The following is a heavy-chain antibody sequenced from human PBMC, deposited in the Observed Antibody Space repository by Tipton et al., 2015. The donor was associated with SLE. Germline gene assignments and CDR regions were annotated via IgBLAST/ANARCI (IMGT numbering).Heavy chain of an antibody. Sequence: TLSLTCTVSGDSISRHYWGWIRQPPGKGLVWIGEVSYSGNTNYNPALKSRVTISVDTSKNQFSLKLSAVTAPETAVYYCARDPYGDASYYFDYWGQGTLVTVSS. V-gene: IGHV4-59*11. J-gene: IGHJ4*02. CDR1: GDSISRHY. CDR3: ARDPYGDASYYFDY. D-gene: IGHD4/OR15-4a*01. CDR2: VSYSGNT.